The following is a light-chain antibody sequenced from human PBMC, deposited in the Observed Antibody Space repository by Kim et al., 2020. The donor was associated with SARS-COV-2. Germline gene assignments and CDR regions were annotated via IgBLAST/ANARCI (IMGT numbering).Light chain of an antibody. J-gene: IGKJ4*01. CDR1: QSVSSH. CDR3: QQRVSWPRA. V-gene: IGKV3-11*01. CDR2: DTS. Sequence: SWSPGERATLSCRASQSVSSHLAWYQQKPGQAPRLLIYDTSKRVTGIPARFSGSGSGTDFTLTISSLEPEDFAVYYCQQRVSWPRAFGGGTKVEI.